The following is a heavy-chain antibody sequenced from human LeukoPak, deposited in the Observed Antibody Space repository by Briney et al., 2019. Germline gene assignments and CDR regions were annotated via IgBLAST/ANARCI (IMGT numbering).Heavy chain of an antibody. CDR1: GGSFSGYY. V-gene: IGHV4-34*01. Sequence: SETLSLTCAVYGGSFSGYYWSWIRQPPGKGLEWIGEINHSGSTNYNPSLKSRVTISVDTSKNQFSLKLSSVTAADTAVYYCARVVRRGSVITPPDLWGRGTLVTVSS. D-gene: IGHD3-22*01. J-gene: IGHJ2*01. CDR2: INHSGST. CDR3: ARVVRRGSVITPPDL.